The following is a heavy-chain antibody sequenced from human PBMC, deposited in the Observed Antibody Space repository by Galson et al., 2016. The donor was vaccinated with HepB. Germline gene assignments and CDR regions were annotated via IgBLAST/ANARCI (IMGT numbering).Heavy chain of an antibody. Sequence: SLRLSCAASGFTFSSYAMHWVRQAPGKGLEWVAVISFDGSNKYYADSVKGQFTISRDNSKNTLYLQMNSLRAEDTAVYYCARAPLEMATIQRGYFDYWGQGTLVTVSS. J-gene: IGHJ4*02. CDR2: ISFDGSNK. V-gene: IGHV3-30-3*01. CDR3: ARAPLEMATIQRGYFDY. D-gene: IGHD5-24*01. CDR1: GFTFSSYA.